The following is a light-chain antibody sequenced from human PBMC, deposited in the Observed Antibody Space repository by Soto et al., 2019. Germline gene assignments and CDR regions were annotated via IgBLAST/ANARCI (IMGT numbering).Light chain of an antibody. CDR1: SSNIGAGFH. CDR2: GNS. Sequence: QSVLTQPPSVSGAPGQRVTISCTGSSSNIGAGFHVHWYQQLPGTAPKLLIYGNSNRPSGVPDRFAGSKSATSASLAITGLQAEDEADYYCQSYDNSLSGFYVFGTGTKLTVL. J-gene: IGLJ1*01. V-gene: IGLV1-40*01. CDR3: QSYDNSLSGFYV.